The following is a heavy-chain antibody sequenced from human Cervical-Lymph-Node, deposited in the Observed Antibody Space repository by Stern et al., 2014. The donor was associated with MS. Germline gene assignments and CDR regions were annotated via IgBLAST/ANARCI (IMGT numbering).Heavy chain of an antibody. Sequence: ESGPTLVKPTQTLTLTCTFSGFSLSTSGVGVGWIRQPPGKALEWLALIYWDDDKRYSPSLKSRLTITKDTSKNQVVLTMTNMDPVDTATYYCAHQSNDYGDYGDDAFDIWGQGTMVTVSS. CDR1: GFSLSTSGVG. D-gene: IGHD4-17*01. CDR2: IYWDDDK. CDR3: AHQSNDYGDYGDDAFDI. J-gene: IGHJ3*02. V-gene: IGHV2-5*02.